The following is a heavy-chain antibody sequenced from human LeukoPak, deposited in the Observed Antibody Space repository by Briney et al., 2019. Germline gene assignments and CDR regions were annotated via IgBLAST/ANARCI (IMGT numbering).Heavy chain of an antibody. CDR3: ARALRGYYDSSGYPYYYYMDV. V-gene: IGHV1-69*05. CDR1: GGTFSSYA. J-gene: IGHJ6*03. D-gene: IGHD3-22*01. CDR2: IIPIFGTA. Sequence: SVKVSCKASGGTFSSYAISWVRQAPGQGLEWMGGIIPIFGTANYAQKFQGRVTITTDESKSTAYMEVSSLRSEDTAVYHCARALRGYYDSSGYPYYYYMDVWGKGTTVTVSS.